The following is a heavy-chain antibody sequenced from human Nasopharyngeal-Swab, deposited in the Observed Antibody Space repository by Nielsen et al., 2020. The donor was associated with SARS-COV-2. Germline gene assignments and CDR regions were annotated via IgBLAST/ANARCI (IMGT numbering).Heavy chain of an antibody. Sequence: GESLKISCAASGFTFSSYWMSWVRQAPGKGLEWVANIKQDGSEKYYVDSVKGRFTISRDNARNSLYLQMNSLRAEDTAVYYCAARYSSSWWDAFDIWGQGTMVTV. CDR1: GFTFSSYW. CDR3: AARYSSSWWDAFDI. CDR2: IKQDGSEK. D-gene: IGHD6-13*01. V-gene: IGHV3-7*01. J-gene: IGHJ3*02.